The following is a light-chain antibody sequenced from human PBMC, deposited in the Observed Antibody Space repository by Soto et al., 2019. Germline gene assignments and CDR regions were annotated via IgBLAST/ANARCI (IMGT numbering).Light chain of an antibody. CDR2: AAS. V-gene: IGKV1-12*01. CDR3: QQTNSFPLT. Sequence: EIQMTQSPSSVSVSVGDRVTLTCRASQDISTWLAWYQQKPGKAPNLLIYAASNLQSGVPSRFSGSGSGTDFILTIYSLQPQDSATYFCQQTNSFPLTFGGGTKVAIK. J-gene: IGKJ4*01. CDR1: QDISTW.